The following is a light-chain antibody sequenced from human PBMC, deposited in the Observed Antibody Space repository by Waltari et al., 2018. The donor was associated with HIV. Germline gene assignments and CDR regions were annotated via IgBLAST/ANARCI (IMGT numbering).Light chain of an antibody. Sequence: ETVMTQSPVTLSASPGEPVTLSCTASQSIDDKLAWYQQKPGQSPRLLIYAAATGATSVPGRFSGSGSGTQCTLTISNLQSEDSAVYYCQQDKNWPPWTFGQGTKVEIK. V-gene: IGKV3-15*01. CDR3: QQDKNWPPWT. J-gene: IGKJ1*01. CDR1: QSIDDK. CDR2: AAA.